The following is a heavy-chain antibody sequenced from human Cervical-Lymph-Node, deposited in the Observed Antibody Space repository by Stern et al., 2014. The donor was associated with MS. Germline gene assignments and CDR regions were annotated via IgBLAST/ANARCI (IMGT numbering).Heavy chain of an antibody. CDR3: ARAVRELGT. CDR1: GFTFSNYW. CDR2: IKNDGSEK. Sequence: MQLVESGGGLVQPGESLRLSCAVSGFTFSNYWMTWVRQAPGQGLELVASIKNDGSEKSYVASVKGRFTITRDNAKNSLYLQMNSLRAEDTAVYCCARAVRELGTWGQGTLVTVSS. V-gene: IGHV3-7*01. D-gene: IGHD1-7*01. J-gene: IGHJ5*02.